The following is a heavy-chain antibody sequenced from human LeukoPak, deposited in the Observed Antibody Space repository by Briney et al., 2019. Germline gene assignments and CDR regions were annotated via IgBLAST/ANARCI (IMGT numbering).Heavy chain of an antibody. CDR3: ARQGRRMVRGVISTRFDY. CDR1: GGSFSGYY. D-gene: IGHD3-10*01. Sequence: SETLSLTCAVSGGSFSGYYWSWIRQPPGKGLEWIGEINHSGSTNYNPSLKSRVTISVDTSKNQFSLKLSSVTAADTAVYYCARQGRRMVRGVISTRFDYWGQGTLVTVSS. CDR2: INHSGST. J-gene: IGHJ4*02. V-gene: IGHV4-34*01.